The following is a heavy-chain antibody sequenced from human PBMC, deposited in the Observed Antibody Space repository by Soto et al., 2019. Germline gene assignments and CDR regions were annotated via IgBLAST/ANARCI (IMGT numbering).Heavy chain of an antibody. CDR1: GGSISSGDYY. D-gene: IGHD3-10*02. V-gene: IGHV4-30-4*01. J-gene: IGHJ6*02. CDR3: ARALCPANYYYYGMDV. Sequence: QVQLQESGPGLVKPSQTLSLTCTVSGGSISSGDYYWSWIRQPPGKGLEWIGYIYYSGSTYYNPSLKSRVTMSVDTSKNQFSLKRGSVTAADAAAYYCARALCPANYYYYGMDVGGQGTTVTVTS. CDR2: IYYSGST.